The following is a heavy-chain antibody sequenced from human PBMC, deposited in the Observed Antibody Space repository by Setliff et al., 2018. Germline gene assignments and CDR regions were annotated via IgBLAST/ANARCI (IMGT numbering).Heavy chain of an antibody. CDR3: ARDPGVHSGTWCLDS. J-gene: IGHJ4*02. D-gene: IGHD2-8*01. Sequence: SETLSLTCNVSGVSFSSTTFYWAWIRQSPGKGLEWIGSVSFFGSAYYNLSLQSRGAISLDTSRNQFSLELSSVTAADTAVYYCARDPGVHSGTWCLDSWGQGTQVTVSS. CDR2: VSFFGSA. V-gene: IGHV4-39*07. CDR1: GVSFSSTTFY.